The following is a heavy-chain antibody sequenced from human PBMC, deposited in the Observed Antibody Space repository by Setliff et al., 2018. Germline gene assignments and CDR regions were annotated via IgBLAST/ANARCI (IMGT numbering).Heavy chain of an antibody. CDR1: RFTFSSYA. D-gene: IGHD6-13*01. Sequence: PGESLKISCAASRFTFSSYAMSWVRQAPGKGLEWVSAISGSAGSTYYADSVKGRFTISRDNSKNTLYLQMNSLRVEDTAVYYCAKSHSSWPIFIDYWGQGTLVTVS. CDR2: ISGSAGST. CDR3: AKSHSSWPIFIDY. J-gene: IGHJ4*02. V-gene: IGHV3-23*01.